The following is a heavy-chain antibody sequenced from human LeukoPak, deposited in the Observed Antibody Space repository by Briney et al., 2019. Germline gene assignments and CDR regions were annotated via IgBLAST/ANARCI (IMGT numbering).Heavy chain of an antibody. D-gene: IGHD3-10*01. CDR2: IKSKTDGGTT. CDR1: GFTFSNAW. J-gene: IGHJ4*02. CDR3: TTNHYGSGSYCRY. Sequence: GGSLRRSCAASGFTFSNAWMSWVRQAPGKGLEWVGRIKSKTDGGTTDYSAPVKGRFTISRDDSKNTLYLQMNSLKTEDTAVYYCTTNHYGSGSYCRYWGQGTLVTVSS. V-gene: IGHV3-15*01.